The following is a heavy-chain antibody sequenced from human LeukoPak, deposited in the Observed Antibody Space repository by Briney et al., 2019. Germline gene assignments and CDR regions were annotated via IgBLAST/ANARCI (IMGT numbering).Heavy chain of an antibody. D-gene: IGHD1-26*01. CDR3: ARDDVGRRYDY. V-gene: IGHV6-1*01. CDR1: GDSVFSSTAA. J-gene: IGHJ4*02. Sequence: SQTLSLTCAISGDSVFSSTAAWNWIRQSPSRGLEWLGRTNYRSNWINEYAISVRGRIAINPDTSKNQFSLQLNSVTPEDTAVYFCARDDVGRRYDYWGQGIRVTVAS. CDR2: TNYRSNWIN.